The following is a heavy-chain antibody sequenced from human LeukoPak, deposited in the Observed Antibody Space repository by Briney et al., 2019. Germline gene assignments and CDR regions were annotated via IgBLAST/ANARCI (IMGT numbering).Heavy chain of an antibody. J-gene: IGHJ3*02. D-gene: IGHD2-21*02. CDR2: IRSKAYGGTT. Sequence: PGGSLRLSCAASGFTFSSYAMSWFRQAPGKGLEWVGFIRSKAYGGTTEYAASVKGRFTISRDDSKSIAYLQMNSLKTEDTAVYYCTRDLPALAYCGGDCYSSDAFDIWGQGTMVTVSS. CDR3: TRDLPALAYCGGDCYSSDAFDI. V-gene: IGHV3-49*03. CDR1: GFTFSSYA.